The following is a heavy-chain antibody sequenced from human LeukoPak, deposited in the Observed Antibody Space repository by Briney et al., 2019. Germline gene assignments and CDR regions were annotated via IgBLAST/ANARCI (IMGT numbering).Heavy chain of an antibody. CDR1: GGTFSSYA. D-gene: IGHD3-3*01. CDR2: IIPILGIA. Sequence: ASVKVSCKASGGTFSSYAISWVRQAPGQGLEWMGRIIPILGIANYAQKFQGRVTITADKSTSTAYMEPSSLRSEDTAVYYCAGTQDDFWSGYHTGTRGFDYWGQGTLVTVSS. V-gene: IGHV1-69*04. J-gene: IGHJ4*02. CDR3: AGTQDDFWSGYHTGTRGFDY.